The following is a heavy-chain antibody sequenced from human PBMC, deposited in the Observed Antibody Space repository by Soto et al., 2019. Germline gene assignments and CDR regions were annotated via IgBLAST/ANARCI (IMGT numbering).Heavy chain of an antibody. V-gene: IGHV1-18*01. D-gene: IGHD3-22*01. CDR1: GYTFTSYG. CDR3: ARDATEPDSSGMSDWFDP. J-gene: IGHJ5*02. Sequence: ASVKVSCKASGYTFTSYGISWVRQAPGQGLEWMGWISAYNGNTNYAQKLQGRVTMTTDTSTSTAYMELRSLRSDDTAVYYCARDATEPDSSGMSDWFDPWGQGTLVTVSS. CDR2: ISAYNGNT.